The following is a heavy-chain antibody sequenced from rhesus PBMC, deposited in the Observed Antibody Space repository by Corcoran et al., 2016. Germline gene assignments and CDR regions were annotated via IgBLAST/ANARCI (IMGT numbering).Heavy chain of an antibody. CDR2: IYGSGGTT. CDR1: GGSISSNY. CDR3: ARGPSYYYSGSSYFDY. J-gene: IGHJ4*01. D-gene: IGHD3-16*01. V-gene: IGHV4-160*01. Sequence: QVQLQESGPGLVKPSETLSLTCAVSGGSISSNYWSWIRQAPGKGLEWIGRIYGSGGTTDSNPSLNSRVTSSTGTSKNQFSLKLSSVTAADTAVYYCARGPSYYYSGSSYFDYWGQGVLVTVSS.